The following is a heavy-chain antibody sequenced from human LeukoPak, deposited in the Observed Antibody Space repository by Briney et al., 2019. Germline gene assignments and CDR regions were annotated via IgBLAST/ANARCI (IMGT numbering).Heavy chain of an antibody. J-gene: IGHJ4*02. V-gene: IGHV3-30-3*01. CDR3: YTYSSGWYVDY. Sequence: GRSLRLSCAASGFTFSSYAMHWVRQAPGKGLEWVAVISYDGSNKYYADSVKGRFTISRDDSKNTLYLQMNSLRAEDTAVYYCYTYSSGWYVDYRGQGTLVTVSS. D-gene: IGHD6-19*01. CDR1: GFTFSSYA. CDR2: ISYDGSNK.